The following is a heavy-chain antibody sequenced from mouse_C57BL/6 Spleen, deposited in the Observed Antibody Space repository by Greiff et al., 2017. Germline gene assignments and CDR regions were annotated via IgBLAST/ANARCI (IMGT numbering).Heavy chain of an antibody. CDR3: ASIYDGYYETWFAY. V-gene: IGHV2-2*01. CDR1: GFSLTSYG. D-gene: IGHD2-3*01. CDR2: IWSGGST. Sequence: QVQLQQSGPGLVQPSQSLSITCTVSGFSLTSYGVHWVRQSPGKGLEWLGVIWSGGSTDYNAAFISRLSISKDNSKSQVFFKMNSLQADDTAIYYGASIYDGYYETWFAYWGQGTLVTVSA. J-gene: IGHJ3*01.